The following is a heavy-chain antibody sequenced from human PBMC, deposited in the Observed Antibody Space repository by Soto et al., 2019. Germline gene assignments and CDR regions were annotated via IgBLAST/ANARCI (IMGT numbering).Heavy chain of an antibody. D-gene: IGHD2-2*01. V-gene: IGHV3-23*01. Sequence: GGSLRLSCAASGFTFINYAMTWVRQTPGKGLEWVSCISGSGACIIYADSVKGRFTISRDNSKNLLHLQMNGLRAEDSAVYYCAKRTGTGPNPSCYGGLDPWGQGTLVTVSS. CDR1: GFTFINYA. J-gene: IGHJ5*02. CDR2: ISGSGACI. CDR3: AKRTGTGPNPSCYGGLDP.